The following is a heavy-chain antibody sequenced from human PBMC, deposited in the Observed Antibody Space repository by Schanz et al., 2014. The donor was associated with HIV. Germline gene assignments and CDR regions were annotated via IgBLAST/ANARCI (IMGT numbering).Heavy chain of an antibody. Sequence: EVQLVESGGRLEQPGGSLRLSCAASGFIFSDYSMNWVRQAPGKGLEWVAHMIWNNGIYYADSVKGRFTISRDNAKKSLYLRMNSLRAEDTAVYYCASTRERYSGATSGFDYWGQGTLVTVST. CDR2: MIWNNGI. D-gene: IGHD1-26*01. CDR1: GFIFSDYS. J-gene: IGHJ4*02. CDR3: ASTRERYSGATSGFDY. V-gene: IGHV3-48*04.